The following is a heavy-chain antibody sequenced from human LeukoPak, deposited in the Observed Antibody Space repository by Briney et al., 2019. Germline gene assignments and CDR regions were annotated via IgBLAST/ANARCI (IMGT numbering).Heavy chain of an antibody. D-gene: IGHD6-19*01. CDR2: ISGSGGST. V-gene: IGHV3-23*01. Sequence: QPGGSLRLSCADSGFTFSSYAMSWVRQAPGKGLEWVAAISGSGGSTYYADSVKGRFTISRDNSKNTLYLQMNSLRAEDTAVYYCAKVRIAVAVRYFDYWGQGTLVTVSS. J-gene: IGHJ4*02. CDR3: AKVRIAVAVRYFDY. CDR1: GFTFSSYA.